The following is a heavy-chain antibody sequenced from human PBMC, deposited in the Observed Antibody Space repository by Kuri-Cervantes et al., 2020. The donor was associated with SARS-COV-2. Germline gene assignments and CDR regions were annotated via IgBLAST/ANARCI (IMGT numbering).Heavy chain of an antibody. CDR2: IDWDDSK. J-gene: IGHJ4*02. D-gene: IGHD5-24*01. V-gene: IGHV2-70*04. CDR1: GVPLSTSVMR. CDR3: ARIRYGDGYNTPRIFDS. Sequence: SGHTLVKPPHTFRLICCFSGVPLSTSVMRVSWSRQPPGTSLEWLVRIDWDDSKYCSTCLKTRLTISKDTSKNQVVLTMTNMDPVDTATYYCARIRYGDGYNTPRIFDSWGQGTLVTVSS.